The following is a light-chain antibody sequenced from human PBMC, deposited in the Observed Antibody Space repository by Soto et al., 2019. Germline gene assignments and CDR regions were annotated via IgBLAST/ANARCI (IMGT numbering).Light chain of an antibody. V-gene: IGLV2-18*02. Sequence: QSVLIQPPSVSGSPGQSVTISCTGTSSDVGSYDYVSWYQQHPGTVPKPMIYNVNTQPSVVPDRFSGSKSGNMASLTISGLRAEDEADYYCSAYSAGSTLLVVGSGTKVTVL. CDR3: SAYSAGSTLLV. CDR1: SSDVGSYDY. J-gene: IGLJ1*01. CDR2: NVN.